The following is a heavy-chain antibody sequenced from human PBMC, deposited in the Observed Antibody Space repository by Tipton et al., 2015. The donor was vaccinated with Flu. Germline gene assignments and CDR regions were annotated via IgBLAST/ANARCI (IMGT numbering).Heavy chain of an antibody. CDR3: ASLVGGYCTNGVCHDY. D-gene: IGHD2-8*01. J-gene: IGHJ4*02. Sequence: QLVQSGAEVKKPGASVKVSCKASGYTFTGYYMHWVRQAPGQGLEWMGRINPNRGGTNYAQKFQGRVTMTRDTSISTAYMELSRLRADDPAVYYCASLVGGYCTNGVCHDYWGQGTLVPVSS. CDR2: INPNRGGT. V-gene: IGHV1-2*06. CDR1: GYTFTGYY.